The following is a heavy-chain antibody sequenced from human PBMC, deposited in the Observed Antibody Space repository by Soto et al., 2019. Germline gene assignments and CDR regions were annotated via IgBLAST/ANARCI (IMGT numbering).Heavy chain of an antibody. CDR2: IYYSGST. V-gene: IGHV4-59*08. J-gene: IGHJ4*02. CDR3: ARRPTYPDCSGGSCPEYYFDY. D-gene: IGHD2-15*01. CDR1: GGSISSYY. Sequence: PSETLSLTCTVSGGSISSYYWSWIRQPPGKGLEWIGYIYYSGSTNYNPSLKSRVTISVDTSKNQFSLKLSSVTAADTAVYYCARRPTYPDCSGGSCPEYYFDYWGQGTLVTVSS.